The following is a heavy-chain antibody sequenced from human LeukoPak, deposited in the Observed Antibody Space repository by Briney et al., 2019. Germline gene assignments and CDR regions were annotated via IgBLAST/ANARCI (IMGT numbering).Heavy chain of an antibody. CDR2: INPNSGGT. D-gene: IGHD2-21*02. J-gene: IGHJ4*02. CDR3: ARDRVATPALFY. Sequence: ASVKVSCKASGYTFTSYDINWVRQAPGQGLGWMGWINPNSGGTNYAQKFQGRVTMTRDTSISTAYMELSRLRSDDTAVYYCARDRVATPALFYWGQGTLVTVSS. V-gene: IGHV1-2*02. CDR1: GYTFTSYD.